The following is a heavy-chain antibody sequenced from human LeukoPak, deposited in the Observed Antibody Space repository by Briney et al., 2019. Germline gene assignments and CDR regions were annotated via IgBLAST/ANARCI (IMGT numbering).Heavy chain of an antibody. Sequence: PGGSLRLSCAVSGFNFSTYNMNWVRQAPGKGLEWVSAITGSGAGTYYADSVKGRFTTSRDNSKNTVYLQMNSLRAEDTAVYYCAKDRVPDSGWDIDYWGQGTPVTVSS. J-gene: IGHJ4*02. D-gene: IGHD6-19*01. CDR2: ITGSGAGT. V-gene: IGHV3-23*01. CDR3: AKDRVPDSGWDIDY. CDR1: GFNFSTYN.